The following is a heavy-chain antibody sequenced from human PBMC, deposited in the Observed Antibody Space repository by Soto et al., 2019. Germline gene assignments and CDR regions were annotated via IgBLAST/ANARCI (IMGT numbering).Heavy chain of an antibody. CDR1: GGSFSGYY. CDR3: AGATFGGVIVLDY. D-gene: IGHD3-16*02. J-gene: IGHJ4*02. V-gene: IGHV4-34*01. CDR2: INHSGST. Sequence: SETLSLTCAVYGGSFSGYYWSWIRQPPGKGLEWIGEINHSGSTNYNPSIKSRVTISVDTSKNQFSLKLSSVTAADTAVYYCAGATFGGVIVLDYWGQGTLVTVS.